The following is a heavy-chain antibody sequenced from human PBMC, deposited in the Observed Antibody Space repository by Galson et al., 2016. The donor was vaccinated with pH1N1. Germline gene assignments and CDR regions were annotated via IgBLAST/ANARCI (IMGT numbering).Heavy chain of an antibody. J-gene: IGHJ6*03. Sequence: QSGAEVKKPGESLKISCKASGNSFSTSWIGWVRQLPGKGLEWMGSIYAGDSDTRYNPSFPGHVTISVDKSIRTAYLQWSRLKASDTAIYYCARLSMDPPYYFYFYMDVWGKGTTVTVSS. CDR2: IYAGDSDT. CDR3: ARLSMDPPYYFYFYMDV. V-gene: IGHV5-51*03. CDR1: GNSFSTSW. D-gene: IGHD2/OR15-2a*01.